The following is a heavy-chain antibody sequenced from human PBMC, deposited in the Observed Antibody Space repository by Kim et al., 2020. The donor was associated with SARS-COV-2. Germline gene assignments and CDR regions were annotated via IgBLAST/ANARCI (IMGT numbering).Heavy chain of an antibody. D-gene: IGHD2-21*02. CDR1: GGTFSSYT. V-gene: IGHV1-69*02. J-gene: IGHJ6*02. CDR3: ASNIPLAYCGGDCYSHLRNRTYYYGMDV. Sequence: SVKVSCKASGGTFSSYTISWVRQAPGQGLEWMGRIIPILGIANYAQKFQGRVTITADKSTSTAYMELSSLRSEDTAVYYCASNIPLAYCGGDCYSHLRNRTYYYGMDVWGQGTTVTVSS. CDR2: IIPILGIA.